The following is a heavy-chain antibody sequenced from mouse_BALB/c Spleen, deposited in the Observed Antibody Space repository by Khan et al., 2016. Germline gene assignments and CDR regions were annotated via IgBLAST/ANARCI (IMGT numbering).Heavy chain of an antibody. J-gene: IGHJ2*01. CDR2: ISSGSSAI. V-gene: IGHV5-17*02. CDR1: GFTFSSFG. CDR3: GRGDY. Sequence: EVELVESGGGLVQPGGSRKLSCAASGFTFSSFGMHWVRQAPEKGLEWVAFISSGSSAIYYADTVKGRFTISRDNPKNTLFLQMTSLTSEDTAMYYCGRGDYWGQGTTLTVSS.